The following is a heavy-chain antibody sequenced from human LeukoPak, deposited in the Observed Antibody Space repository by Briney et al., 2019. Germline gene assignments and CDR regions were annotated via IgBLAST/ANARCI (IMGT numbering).Heavy chain of an antibody. Sequence: GGSLRLSCAASGFTFSSYAMSWVRQAPGKGLEWVGRIKSKTDGGTTDYAAPVKGRFTISRDDSKNTLYLQMNSLRAEDTAMYYCARVIRTGTTGVDYWGQGTLVTVSS. CDR3: ARVIRTGTTGVDY. V-gene: IGHV3-15*01. CDR2: IKSKTDGGTT. D-gene: IGHD1-7*01. CDR1: GFTFSSYA. J-gene: IGHJ4*02.